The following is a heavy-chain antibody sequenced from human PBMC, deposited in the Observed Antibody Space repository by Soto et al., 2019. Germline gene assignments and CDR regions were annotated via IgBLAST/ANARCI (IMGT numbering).Heavy chain of an antibody. V-gene: IGHV4-39*01. Sequence: PSGTLSLTCTVSGGSISSSDFYWGWLRQTPGKGLEFIGSMYYSGTTYYNPSLKSRVTISVDTSKNQSTLKLSSVTAADTAVYYCARLSTGGSYYYMDVWGKGTTVTV. D-gene: IGHD3-3*02. CDR1: GGSISSSDFY. J-gene: IGHJ6*03. CDR3: ARLSTGGSYYYMDV. CDR2: MYYSGTT.